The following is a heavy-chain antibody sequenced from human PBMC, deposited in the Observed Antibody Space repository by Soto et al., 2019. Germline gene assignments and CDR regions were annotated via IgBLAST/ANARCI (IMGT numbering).Heavy chain of an antibody. CDR1: GGSISSGGYY. CDR2: IYYSGST. V-gene: IGHV4-31*03. Sequence: QVQLQESGPGLVKPSQTLSLTCTVSGGSISSGGYYWSWIRQHPGKGLEWIGYIYYSGSTYYNPALEPRVTISGDPSKNQFSLKLSSVPAADTAVYHCARGPGIWAQATLVTVSS. J-gene: IGHJ4*02. CDR3: ARGPGI.